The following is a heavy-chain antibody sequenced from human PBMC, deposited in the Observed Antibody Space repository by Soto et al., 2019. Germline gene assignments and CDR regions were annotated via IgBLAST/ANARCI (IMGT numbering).Heavy chain of an antibody. CDR2: IYPGDSDT. J-gene: IGHJ4*02. CDR3: ARSDYYGSGRLAYYFDY. Sequence: GASLKISCKGSGYSFTSYWIGWVRQMPGKGLEWMGIIYPGDSDTRYSPSFQGQVTISADKSISTAYLQWSSLKASDTAMYYCARSDYYGSGRLAYYFDYWGQGTLVTVSS. CDR1: GYSFTSYW. D-gene: IGHD3-10*01. V-gene: IGHV5-51*01.